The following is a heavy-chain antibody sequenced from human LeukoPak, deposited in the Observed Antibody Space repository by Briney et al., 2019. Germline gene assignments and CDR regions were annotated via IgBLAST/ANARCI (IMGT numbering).Heavy chain of an antibody. V-gene: IGHV3-23*01. CDR1: EFTFSTYA. J-gene: IGHJ6*03. D-gene: IGHD3-10*01. CDR3: ARDHRGSGSRYYYYYMDV. CDR2: IGSSDGKT. Sequence: GGSLRLSCAASEFTFSTYAMSWVRQAPGNGLEWVSAIGSSDGKTYYADSVKGRFTISRDNSKNTLYLQMNSLRAEDTAVYYCARDHRGSGSRYYYYYMDVWGKGTTVTISS.